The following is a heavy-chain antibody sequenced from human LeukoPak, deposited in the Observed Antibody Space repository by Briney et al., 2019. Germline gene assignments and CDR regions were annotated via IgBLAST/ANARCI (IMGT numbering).Heavy chain of an antibody. V-gene: IGHV1-69*02. Sequence: SVKVSCKASGGTFSSYTISWVRQAPGQGLEWMGRIIPILGIANYAQKFQGRVTITADKSTSTAYMELSSLRPEDTAVYYCASSIYYDFWSGYSNWFDPWGQGTLVTVSS. CDR2: IIPILGIA. J-gene: IGHJ5*02. CDR3: ASSIYYDFWSGYSNWFDP. D-gene: IGHD3-3*01. CDR1: GGTFSSYT.